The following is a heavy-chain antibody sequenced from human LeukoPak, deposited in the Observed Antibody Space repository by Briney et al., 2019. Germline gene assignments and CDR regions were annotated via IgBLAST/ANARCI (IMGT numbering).Heavy chain of an antibody. J-gene: IGHJ4*02. CDR3: ATGRYCTNGVCSYLLAY. CDR1: GYTFTGYY. D-gene: IGHD2-8*01. Sequence: ASVKVSCKAPGYTFTGYYMHWVRQAPGQGLEWMGWINPNSGGTNYAQKFQGRVTMTRDTSISTAYMELSRLRSDDTAVYYCATGRYCTNGVCSYLLAYWGQGTLVTVSS. V-gene: IGHV1-2*02. CDR2: INPNSGGT.